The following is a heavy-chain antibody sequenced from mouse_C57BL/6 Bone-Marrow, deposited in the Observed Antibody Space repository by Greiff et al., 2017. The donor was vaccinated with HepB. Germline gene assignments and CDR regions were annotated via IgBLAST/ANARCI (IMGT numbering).Heavy chain of an antibody. CDR2: INPSSGYT. CDR1: GYTFTSYT. Sequence: VKLVESGAELARPGASVKMSCKASGYTFTSYTMHWVKQRPGQGLEWIGYINPSSGYTKYNQKFKDKATLTADKSSSTAYMQLSSLTSEDSAVYYCARTLNSDYWGQGTTLTVSS. V-gene: IGHV1-4*01. J-gene: IGHJ2*01. CDR3: ARTLNSDY.